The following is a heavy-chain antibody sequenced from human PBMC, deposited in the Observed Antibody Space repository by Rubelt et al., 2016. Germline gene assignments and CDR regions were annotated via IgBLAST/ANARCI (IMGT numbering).Heavy chain of an antibody. D-gene: IGHD1-26*01. J-gene: IGHJ4*02. CDR3: ARTTGSNWF. CDR2: IYYSGTT. V-gene: IGHV4-28*01. CDR1: GYSISSTNW. Sequence: QVQLQESGPGLVKPSDTLSLTCAVSGYSISSTNWWGWLRQPPGKGLEWIGYIYYSGTTYYNPSLKSRVTMSLETSKNQFSLFLGAGTAVDTAVYYCARTTGSNWFWGQGTLVTVSS.